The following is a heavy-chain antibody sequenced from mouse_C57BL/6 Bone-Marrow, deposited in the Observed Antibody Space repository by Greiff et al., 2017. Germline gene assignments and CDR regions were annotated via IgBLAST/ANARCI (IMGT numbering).Heavy chain of an antibody. D-gene: IGHD2-10*02. CDR2: IDPISGGT. CDR1: GYTFTSYW. Sequence: QVQLQQPGAELVKPGASVKLSCKASGYTFTSYWMHWVKQRPGRGLEWIGRIDPISGGTKYNEKFKSKATLTVDKPSSTAYMQLSSLTSEDSAVYYCARWSGYGNPWFAYWGQGTLVTVSA. J-gene: IGHJ3*01. CDR3: ARWSGYGNPWFAY. V-gene: IGHV1-72*01.